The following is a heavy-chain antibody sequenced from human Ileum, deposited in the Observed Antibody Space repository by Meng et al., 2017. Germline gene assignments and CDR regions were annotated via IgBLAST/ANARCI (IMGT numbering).Heavy chain of an antibody. CDR2: INAGNGNI. CDR3: ARENDNWNYFDY. J-gene: IGHJ4*02. V-gene: IGHV1-3*01. D-gene: IGHD1-1*01. Sequence: QVQLVQSGTEVKKVGASVKVSCTAFGYTFRNYPMHWVRQAPEQRPEWMGWINAGNGNIKISQKFQGRITITSDTSATAYMELSSLRSEDTAVYFCARENDNWNYFDYWGQGSLVTVSS. CDR1: GYTFRNYP.